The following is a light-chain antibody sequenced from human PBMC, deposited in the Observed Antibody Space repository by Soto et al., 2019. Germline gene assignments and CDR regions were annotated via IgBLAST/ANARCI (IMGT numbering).Light chain of an antibody. Sequence: DIVMTQSPLSLPVTPGEPASISCRSSQSLLHSNGYNYLDWYLQKPGQSPQLLIYLGSNRSSGVPDRFSGSGSCTDFTLKISRVEAEDVVGYYCMPALQTPPWTFGQGTKVEIK. CDR2: LGS. V-gene: IGKV2-28*01. CDR3: MPALQTPPWT. CDR1: QSLLHSNGYNY. J-gene: IGKJ1*01.